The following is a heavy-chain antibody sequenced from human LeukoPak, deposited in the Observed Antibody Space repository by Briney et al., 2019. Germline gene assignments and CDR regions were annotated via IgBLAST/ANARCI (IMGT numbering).Heavy chain of an antibody. D-gene: IGHD6-13*01. Sequence: ASVTVSCKASGYTFTIYGISWVRQAPGQGLEWMGWISAYNGNTNYAQKLQGRVTMTTDTSTSTAYMELRSLRSDDTAVYYCARDEAAAGTGYFDYWGQGTLVTVSS. CDR1: GYTFTIYG. CDR3: ARDEAAAGTGYFDY. CDR2: ISAYNGNT. J-gene: IGHJ4*02. V-gene: IGHV1-18*01.